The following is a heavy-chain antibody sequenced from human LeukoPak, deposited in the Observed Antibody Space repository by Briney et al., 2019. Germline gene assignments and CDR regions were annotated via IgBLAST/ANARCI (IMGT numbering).Heavy chain of an antibody. V-gene: IGHV4-30-4*01. Sequence: PSETLSLTCTVSGGSISSGDYYWSWIRQPPGKGLEWIGYIYCSGSTYYNPSLKSRVTISVDTSKNQFSLKLSSVTAADTAVYYCARVRINDYSNSYYFDYWGQGTLVTVSS. CDR1: GGSISSGDYY. CDR2: IYCSGST. CDR3: ARVRINDYSNSYYFDY. D-gene: IGHD4-11*01. J-gene: IGHJ4*02.